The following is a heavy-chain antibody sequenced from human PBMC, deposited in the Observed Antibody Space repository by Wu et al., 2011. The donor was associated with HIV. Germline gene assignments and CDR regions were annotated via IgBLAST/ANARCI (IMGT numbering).Heavy chain of an antibody. CDR2: IYPGDSDT. Sequence: PGKGLEWVAFIYPGDSDTRYTPAFQGQVTISADTSVNTAFLQWGSLRASDTALYYCARGSVAGRIFDFWGQGTLVTVSS. CDR3: ARGSVAGRIFDF. V-gene: IGHV5-51*01. D-gene: IGHD6-19*01. J-gene: IGHJ4*02.